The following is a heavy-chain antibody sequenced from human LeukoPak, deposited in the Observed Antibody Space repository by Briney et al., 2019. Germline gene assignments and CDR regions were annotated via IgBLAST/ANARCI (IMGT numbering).Heavy chain of an antibody. CDR1: GGSITSHY. CDR3: ARVGGWEPKLHGVTFDY. Sequence: SETLSLTCTVSGGSITSHYWSWIRPPPRKGLEWIGYFYYSGSTNYNPSLKSRVTMSADTSKNQFSLKLSSVTAADTAVYFCARVGGWEPKLHGVTFDYLGQGTLVTVSS. CDR2: FYYSGST. V-gene: IGHV4-59*11. D-gene: IGHD1-26*01. J-gene: IGHJ4*02.